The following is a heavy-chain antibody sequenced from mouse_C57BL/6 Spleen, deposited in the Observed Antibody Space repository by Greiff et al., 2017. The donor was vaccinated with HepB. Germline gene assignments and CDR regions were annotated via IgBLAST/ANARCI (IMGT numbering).Heavy chain of an antibody. CDR2: IDPETGGT. CDR3: TSSGSSYGSSPYWYFDV. J-gene: IGHJ1*03. D-gene: IGHD1-1*01. Sequence: QVQLQQSGAELVRPGASVTLSCKASGYTFTDYEMHWVKQTPVHGLEWIGAIDPETGGTSYNQKFKGKAILTADKSSSTASMELRSLTSEDSAVYYCTSSGSSYGSSPYWYFDVWGTGTTVTVSS. V-gene: IGHV1-15*01. CDR1: GYTFTDYE.